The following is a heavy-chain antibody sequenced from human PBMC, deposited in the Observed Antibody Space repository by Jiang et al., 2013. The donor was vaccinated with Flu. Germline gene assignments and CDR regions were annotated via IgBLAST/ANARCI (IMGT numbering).Heavy chain of an antibody. CDR3: SSGSYYYDLTY. J-gene: IGHJ4*02. V-gene: IGHV7-4-1*02. CDR1: GYTFTSYF. CDR2: INTNTGNP. Sequence: QSGSELKKPGASVKISCKASGYTFTSYFINWVRQAPGQGLEWMGWINTNTGNPTYAQGFTGRFVFSLDTSVSTAYLQISGLKAEDTAVYYCSSGSYYYDLTYWGQGTLVTVSS. D-gene: IGHD3-22*01.